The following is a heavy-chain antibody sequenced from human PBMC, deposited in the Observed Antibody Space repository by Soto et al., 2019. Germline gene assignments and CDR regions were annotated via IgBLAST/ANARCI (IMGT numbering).Heavy chain of an antibody. Sequence: QVHLVQSGVEVKTPGASVKVSCQASGYTFFTYDISWVRQAPGQGPEWMGWISTYSGDTKYAQKFQGRVTMTTDTSTTTAYLYLRSLRSDDTAVYYCARHHGPTTSENWFDPWGQGTLVTVSS. D-gene: IGHD5-12*01. V-gene: IGHV1-18*01. CDR3: ARHHGPTTSENWFDP. CDR1: GYTFFTYD. J-gene: IGHJ5*02. CDR2: ISTYSGDT.